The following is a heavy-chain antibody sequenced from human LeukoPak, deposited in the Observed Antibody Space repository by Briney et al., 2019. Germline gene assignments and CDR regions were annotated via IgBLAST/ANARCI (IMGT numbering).Heavy chain of an antibody. CDR1: GGSISSYY. CDR3: ARHVSLSIAARLDY. J-gene: IGHJ4*02. D-gene: IGHD6-6*01. V-gene: IGHV4-59*08. Sequence: PSETLSLTCTVSGGSISSYYWSWIRQPPGKGLEWIGYIYYSGSTNYNPSLKSRVTISVDTSKNQFSLKLSSVTAADTAVYYCARHVSLSIAARLDYWGQGTLVTVSS. CDR2: IYYSGST.